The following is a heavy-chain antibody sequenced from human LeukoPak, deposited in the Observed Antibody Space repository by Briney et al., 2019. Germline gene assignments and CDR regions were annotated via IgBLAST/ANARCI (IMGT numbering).Heavy chain of an antibody. CDR3: ARGSGVAAAGTTDY. V-gene: IGHV3-21*01. CDR1: GFTFSSYS. J-gene: IGHJ4*02. Sequence: GGSLRLSCAASGFTFSSYSMNWVRQAPGKGLEWVSSISSSSSYIYYADSVMGRFTISRDNAKNSLYLQMNSLRAEDTAVYYCARGSGVAAAGTTDYWGQGTLVTVSS. CDR2: ISSSSSYI. D-gene: IGHD6-13*01.